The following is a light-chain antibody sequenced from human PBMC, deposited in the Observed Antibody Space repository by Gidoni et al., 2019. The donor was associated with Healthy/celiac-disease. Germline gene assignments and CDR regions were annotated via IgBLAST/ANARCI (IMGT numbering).Light chain of an antibody. CDR2: GAS. V-gene: IGKV3-15*01. Sequence: EIVMTHSPATLAVSPGERATLSCRASQSVSSNLAWYQQKPGQAPRLLIYGASTRATGSPARFSGSGSGTEFTLTISSLQSEDFAVYYWTFGQGTKVEIK. CDR3: T. J-gene: IGKJ1*01. CDR1: QSVSSN.